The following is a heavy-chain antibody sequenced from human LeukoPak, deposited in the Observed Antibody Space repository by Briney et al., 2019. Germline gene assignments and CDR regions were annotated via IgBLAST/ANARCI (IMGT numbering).Heavy chain of an antibody. CDR3: ASEAYCSGGSCSAYFDY. CDR2: INPNSGGT. Sequence: ASVKVSRKASGYTFTGYYMHWVRQAPGQGLEWMGWINPNSGGTNYAQKFQGRVTMTRDTSISTAYMELGRLRSDDTAVYYCASEAYCSGGSCSAYFDYWGQGTLVTVSS. J-gene: IGHJ4*02. D-gene: IGHD2-15*01. V-gene: IGHV1-2*02. CDR1: GYTFTGYY.